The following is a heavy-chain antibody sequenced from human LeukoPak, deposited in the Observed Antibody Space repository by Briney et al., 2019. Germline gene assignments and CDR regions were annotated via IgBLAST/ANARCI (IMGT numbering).Heavy chain of an antibody. J-gene: IGHJ6*02. CDR2: ITGSSTFI. CDR1: GFTFSNYT. CDR3: AREGITMVRGAYGMDV. Sequence: GGSLRLSCAASGFTFSNYTMNWVRQAPGMGLEWISSITGSSTFIYYSDSVRGRFTISRDNANNSLYLQMNSLRAEDTAVYYCAREGITMVRGAYGMDVWGQGTTVTVSS. D-gene: IGHD3-10*01. V-gene: IGHV3-21*01.